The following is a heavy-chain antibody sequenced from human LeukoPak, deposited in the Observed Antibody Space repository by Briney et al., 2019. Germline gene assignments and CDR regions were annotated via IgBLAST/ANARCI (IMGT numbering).Heavy chain of an antibody. CDR1: GYTSTGYY. V-gene: IGHV1-2*02. CDR3: ARQAAAGTSFDY. CDR2: INPNSGGT. Sequence: ASVKVSCKASGYTSTGYYMHWVRQAPGQGLEWMGWINPNSGGTNYAQKFQGRVTMPRDTSISTAYMELSRLRSADTAVYYCARQAAAGTSFDYWGQGTLVTVSS. J-gene: IGHJ4*02. D-gene: IGHD6-13*01.